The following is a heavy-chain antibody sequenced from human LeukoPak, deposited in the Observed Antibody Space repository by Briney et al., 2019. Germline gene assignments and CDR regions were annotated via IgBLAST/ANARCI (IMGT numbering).Heavy chain of an antibody. Sequence: ASVKVSCKASGYTFTSYGISWVRQAPGQGLEWMGWISAYNGNTNYAQKLQGRVTMTTDTSTSTAYMELRSLRSDDTAVYYCAKGRELRYFDWPPDAWGQGTLVTVSS. CDR3: AKGRELRYFDWPPDA. D-gene: IGHD3-9*01. CDR1: GYTFTSYG. V-gene: IGHV1-18*01. J-gene: IGHJ4*02. CDR2: ISAYNGNT.